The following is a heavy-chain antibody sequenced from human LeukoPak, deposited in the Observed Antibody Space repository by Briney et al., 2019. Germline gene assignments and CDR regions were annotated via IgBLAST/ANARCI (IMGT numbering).Heavy chain of an antibody. CDR3: AKVAPYGNYLFHY. D-gene: IGHD1-7*01. CDR2: ISGSGGST. J-gene: IGHJ4*02. V-gene: IGHV3-23*01. CDR1: GFTFSRYA. Sequence: TGGSLILSCAASGFTFSRYAMSWVRQAPGKGLEWVSGISGSGGSTNYADSVKGRFTIARDNSKNTLYLQMNSLGAEDTAVYYCAKVAPYGNYLFHYWGQGTRVTVSS.